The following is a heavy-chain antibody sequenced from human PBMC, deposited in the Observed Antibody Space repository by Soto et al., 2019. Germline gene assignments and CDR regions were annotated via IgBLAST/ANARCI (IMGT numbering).Heavy chain of an antibody. D-gene: IGHD2-15*01. CDR1: EYTFTRYT. Sequence: ASVKVSCKASEYTFTRYTMNWVRQAPGQRLEWMGWINPDNGNTKSSQKFQDRVIITRDTSASTAYMGLSSLRSEDTAVYYCARGIATGQLDPWGQGTLVTVSS. CDR2: INPDNGNT. CDR3: ARGIATGQLDP. V-gene: IGHV1-3*01. J-gene: IGHJ5*02.